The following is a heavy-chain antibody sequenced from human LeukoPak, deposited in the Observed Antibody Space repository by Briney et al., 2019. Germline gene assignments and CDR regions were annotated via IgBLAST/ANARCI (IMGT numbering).Heavy chain of an antibody. D-gene: IGHD6-6*01. J-gene: IGHJ2*01. CDR1: GGILSNYT. CDR2: LIPIFGTP. V-gene: IGHV1-69*13. CDR3: ARELSIRAARYWYFDL. Sequence: SVKVSCKASGGILSNYTISWVRQAPGQGLEWMGGLIPIFGTPYYAQNVQGRVTITADESTSTAFLELRSLKSEDTAVYYCARELSIRAARYWYFDLWGRGTLVTVSS.